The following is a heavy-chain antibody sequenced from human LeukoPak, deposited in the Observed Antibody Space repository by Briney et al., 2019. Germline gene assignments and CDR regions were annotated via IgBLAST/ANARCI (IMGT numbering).Heavy chain of an antibody. Sequence: SCKASGYTFTSYYMHWVRQTPGKGLVWVSRLHTDGSATFYADSVKGRFTISRDNPKSTLYLQMNSLTAEDTAIYYCAREGHYDTRGPDYWGQGTLVTVSS. J-gene: IGHJ4*02. CDR1: GYTFTSYY. V-gene: IGHV3-74*01. CDR2: LHTDGSAT. CDR3: AREGHYDTRGPDY. D-gene: IGHD3-22*01.